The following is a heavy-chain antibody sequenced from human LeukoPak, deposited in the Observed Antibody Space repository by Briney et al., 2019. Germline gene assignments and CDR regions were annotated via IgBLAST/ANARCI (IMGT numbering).Heavy chain of an antibody. V-gene: IGHV3-23*01. CDR2: ITGTGYST. CDR3: AKGFRYFDY. J-gene: IGHJ4*02. Sequence: PGGSLRLSCAASAFTFNTYTMTWVRQAPGKGLEWVSAITGTGYSTYYADSVKGRFTISRDNSKNTLYLQMNSLRAGGTAIYYCAKGFRYFDYWGQGTLVTVSS. CDR1: AFTFNTYT.